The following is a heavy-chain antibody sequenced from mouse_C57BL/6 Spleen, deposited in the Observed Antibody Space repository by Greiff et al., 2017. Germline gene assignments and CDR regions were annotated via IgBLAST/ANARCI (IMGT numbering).Heavy chain of an antibody. J-gene: IGHJ1*03. CDR1: GFTFSDYG. Sequence: EVQGVESGGGLVKPGGSLKLSCAASGFTFSDYGMHWVRQAPEKGLEWVAYISSGSSTIYYADTVKGRFTISRDNAKNTLFLQMTSLRSEDTAMYYCAREGENYYGSSWYFDVWGTGTTVTVSS. CDR3: AREGENYYGSSWYFDV. CDR2: ISSGSSTI. D-gene: IGHD1-1*01. V-gene: IGHV5-17*01.